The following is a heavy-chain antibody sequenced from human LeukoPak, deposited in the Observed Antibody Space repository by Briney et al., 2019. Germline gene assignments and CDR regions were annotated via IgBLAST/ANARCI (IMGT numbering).Heavy chain of an antibody. V-gene: IGHV3-21*01. CDR3: ARDGRSTWYEDS. D-gene: IGHD6-13*01. CDR2: ISSTSSYI. Sequence: GGSLRLSCAASGFSFSGYSMNWVRQAPGKGLEGVSSISSTSSYIYYADSVKGRFTISRDNAKNSLFLQMNNLRAEDAAVYFCARDGRSTWYEDSWGQGTLVTVSS. CDR1: GFSFSGYS. J-gene: IGHJ4*02.